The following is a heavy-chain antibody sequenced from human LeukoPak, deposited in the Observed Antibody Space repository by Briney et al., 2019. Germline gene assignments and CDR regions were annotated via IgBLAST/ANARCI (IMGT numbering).Heavy chain of an antibody. CDR1: GYRFTNNW. CDR2: IYPGDSDT. J-gene: IGHJ2*01. CDR3: ARRVVNNRNWYFNL. V-gene: IGHV5-51*01. D-gene: IGHD4-23*01. Sequence: GESLKISCKGSGYRFTNNWIGWVRQMPGKGLEWMGTIYPGDSDTKYSPSLQGQVTISADKSINIAYLQWSSLKASDTAMYYCARRVVNNRNWYFNLWGRGTLVTVSS.